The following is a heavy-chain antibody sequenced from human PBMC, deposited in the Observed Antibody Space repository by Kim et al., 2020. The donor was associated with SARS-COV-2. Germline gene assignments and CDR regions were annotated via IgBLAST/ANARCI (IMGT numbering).Heavy chain of an antibody. D-gene: IGHD4-4*01. J-gene: IGHJ3*02. CDR2: ISDNGGGT. V-gene: IGHV3-23*01. CDR1: QFSFSSYA. Sequence: GGSLRLSCEVSQFSFSSYAMTWVRQAPGKGLEWVSSISDNGGGTYYAASVKGRFTISRDNSKNTLYLQMNSLGADDTAVYYCTQLTTCDIWGQGTMVTVSS. CDR3: TQLTTCDI.